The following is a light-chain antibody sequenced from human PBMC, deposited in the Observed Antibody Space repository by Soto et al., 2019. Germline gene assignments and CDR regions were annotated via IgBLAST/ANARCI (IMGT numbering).Light chain of an antibody. J-gene: IGKJ1*01. CDR1: RSVSSY. CDR2: DAS. Sequence: EIVLTQSPATLSLSPGERATLSCRASRSVSSYLAWYQQKPGQAPRLLIYDASNRATGIPARFSGSGSGTDFTLTISSLEPEDFAVYYCQQRSNWLRTFGQGTKV. V-gene: IGKV3-11*01. CDR3: QQRSNWLRT.